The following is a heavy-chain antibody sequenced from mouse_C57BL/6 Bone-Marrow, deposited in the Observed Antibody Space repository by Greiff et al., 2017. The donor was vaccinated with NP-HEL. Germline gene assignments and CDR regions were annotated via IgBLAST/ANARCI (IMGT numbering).Heavy chain of an antibody. CDR1: GYSFTDYN. Sequence: VQLQQSGPELVKPGASVQISCKASGYSFTDYNMNWVKQSNGKSLEWIGVINPNYGTTSYNQKFKGKATLTVDQSSSTAYMQLNGLTSEDSAVYYCATHYNYGSSSAWFAYWGQGTLVTVSA. J-gene: IGHJ3*01. D-gene: IGHD1-1*01. V-gene: IGHV1-39*01. CDR3: ATHYNYGSSSAWFAY. CDR2: INPNYGTT.